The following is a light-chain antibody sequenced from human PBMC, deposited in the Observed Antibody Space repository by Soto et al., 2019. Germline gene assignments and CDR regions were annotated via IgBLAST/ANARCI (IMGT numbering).Light chain of an antibody. CDR2: LEGSGSY. CDR3: ETWDSNTHTV. V-gene: IGLV4-60*02. J-gene: IGLJ3*02. Sequence: QPVLTQSSSASASLGSSVKLTCTLSSGHSSYIIAWHQQQPGKAPRYLMKLEGSGSYNKGSEVPDRFSGSSSGADRYLTISNLRFEDEADYYCETWDSNTHTVFGGGTTLTVL. CDR1: SGHSSYI.